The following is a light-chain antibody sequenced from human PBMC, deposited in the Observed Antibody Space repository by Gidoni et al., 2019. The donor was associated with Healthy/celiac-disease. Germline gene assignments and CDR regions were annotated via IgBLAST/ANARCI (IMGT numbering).Light chain of an antibody. CDR3: QQYNSYSRFT. J-gene: IGKJ3*01. Sequence: DIHMTQSPSTLSDSVGDRVPITCRASQSISSWLAWYQQKPGKEQKLLIYDASRLESWVPSRFCGSGSGTEFTLTISSLQPDYFATYYCQQYNSYSRFTFGPGTKVDI. CDR2: DAS. V-gene: IGKV1-5*01. CDR1: QSISSW.